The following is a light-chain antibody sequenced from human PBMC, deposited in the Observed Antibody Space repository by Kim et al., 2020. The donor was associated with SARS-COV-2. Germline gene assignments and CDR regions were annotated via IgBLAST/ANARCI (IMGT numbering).Light chain of an antibody. CDR3: QQYGSSPTT. J-gene: IGKJ5*01. CDR2: GAS. CDR1: QSVSSSY. V-gene: IGKV3-20*01. Sequence: SAGERATLSCRASQSVSSSYLAWYQQKPGQAPRLLIYGASSRATGIPDRFSGSGSGTDFTLTISRLEPEDFAVYYCQQYGSSPTTFGQGTRLEIK.